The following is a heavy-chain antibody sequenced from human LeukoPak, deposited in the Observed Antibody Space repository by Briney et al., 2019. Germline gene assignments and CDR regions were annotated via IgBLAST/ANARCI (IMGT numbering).Heavy chain of an antibody. Sequence: GESLRLSCTASGFTFSAYAMTWVRQAPGKGPEWISGISGSGDRTYYRDSVKGRFTISRDNSKNTLDLQMNSLRAEDTAVYYCAKRDNNDYYTGLHVFDFWGRGTVVRVSS. J-gene: IGHJ3*01. CDR1: GFTFSAYA. V-gene: IGHV3-23*01. D-gene: IGHD3-3*01. CDR3: AKRDNNDYYTGLHVFDF. CDR2: ISGSGDRT.